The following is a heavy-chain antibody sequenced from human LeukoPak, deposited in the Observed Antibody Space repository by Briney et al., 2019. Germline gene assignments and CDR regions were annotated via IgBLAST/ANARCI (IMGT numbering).Heavy chain of an antibody. CDR1: RGSISSSSYY. CDR2: IYYSGST. Sequence: SETLSLTCTVSRGSISSSSYYWGWIRQPPGKGLEWIGSIYYSGSTYYNPSLKSRVTISVDTSKNQFSLKLTSVTAADTAVYYCARTRAEWVVITPYAFDYWGQGTLVTVSS. D-gene: IGHD3-22*01. V-gene: IGHV4-39*07. J-gene: IGHJ4*02. CDR3: ARTRAEWVVITPYAFDY.